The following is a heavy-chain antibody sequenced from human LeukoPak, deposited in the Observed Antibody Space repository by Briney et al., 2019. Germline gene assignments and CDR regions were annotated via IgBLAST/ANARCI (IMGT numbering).Heavy chain of an antibody. D-gene: IGHD1-26*01. V-gene: IGHV1-2*02. CDR2: INPNSGGT. CDR1: GYTFNGYY. CDR3: ARGMEPYYYMDV. J-gene: IGHJ6*03. Sequence: AAPVKVSCKASGYTFNGYYMHWVRQAPGQGLEWMGWINPNSGGTNYAQKFQGRVTMTRDTSISTAYMELSRLRSDDTAVYYCARGMEPYYYMDVWGKGTTVTVSS.